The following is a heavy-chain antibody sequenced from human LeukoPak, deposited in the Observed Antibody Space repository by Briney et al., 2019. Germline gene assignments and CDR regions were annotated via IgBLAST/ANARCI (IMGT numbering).Heavy chain of an antibody. CDR1: GHSITSYY. Sequence: PSETLSLTCTVSGHSITSYYWSWIRQPAGKGLEWIGRINIRGSTNYNPSLKSRVTMSLDTSKNQIPLKLSAVTAADTAVYYCARDPLKGFDYWGQGMLVTVSS. CDR2: INIRGST. J-gene: IGHJ4*02. CDR3: ARDPLKGFDY. V-gene: IGHV4-4*07.